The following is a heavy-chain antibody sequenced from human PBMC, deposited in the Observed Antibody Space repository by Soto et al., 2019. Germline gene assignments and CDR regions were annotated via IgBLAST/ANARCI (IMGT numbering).Heavy chain of an antibody. V-gene: IGHV3-30-3*01. CDR1: GFTFSSYA. D-gene: IGHD5-12*01. Sequence: QVQLVESGGGVVQPGRSLRLSCAASGFTFSSYAMHWVRQAPGKGLEWVAVISYDGSNKYYADSVKGRFTISRDNSKNTLYLQMNSLRAEDTAVYYCARVKMATVDYWGQGTLVTVSS. CDR2: ISYDGSNK. CDR3: ARVKMATVDY. J-gene: IGHJ4*02.